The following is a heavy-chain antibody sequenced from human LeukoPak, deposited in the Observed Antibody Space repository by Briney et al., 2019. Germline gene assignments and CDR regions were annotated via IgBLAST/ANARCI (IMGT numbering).Heavy chain of an antibody. CDR3: ARATSGYDFSPWVG. CDR2: IWYDGSNK. V-gene: IGHV3-33*01. D-gene: IGHD5-12*01. Sequence: GRSLRLSCAASGFTFSSYGMHWVRQAPGKGLEWVAVIWYDGSNKYYADSVKGRFTISRDNAKSSLYLQMNSLRDEDTAVYYCARATSGYDFSPWVGWGQGTLVTVSS. J-gene: IGHJ4*02. CDR1: GFTFSSYG.